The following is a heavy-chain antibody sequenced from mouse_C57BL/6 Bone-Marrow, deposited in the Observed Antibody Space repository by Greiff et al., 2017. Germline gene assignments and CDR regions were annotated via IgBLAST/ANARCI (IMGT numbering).Heavy chain of an antibody. CDR3: TRLGTVVPYYYAMDY. Sequence: EVQLQQSGTVLARPGASVKMSCKTSGYTFTSYWMHWVKQRPGQGLEWIGAIYPGNSDTSYNQKFKGKAKLTAVTSASTAYMALSSLTNEDSAVYYCTRLGTVVPYYYAMDYWGQGTSVTVSS. J-gene: IGHJ4*01. V-gene: IGHV1-5*01. CDR1: GYTFTSYW. D-gene: IGHD1-1*01. CDR2: IYPGNSDT.